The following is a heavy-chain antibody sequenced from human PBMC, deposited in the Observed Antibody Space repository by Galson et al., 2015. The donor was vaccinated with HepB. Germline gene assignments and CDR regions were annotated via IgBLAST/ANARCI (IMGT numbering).Heavy chain of an antibody. CDR1: GFTFSSYA. Sequence: SLRLSCAASGFTFSSYAMSWVHQAPGKGLEWVSAVSGSGGSTYYADSVKGRFTISRDNSKNTLYLQLNSLRAEGTAVYYCATVYCIGTSCYSGYFQHWGRGTLVTVSS. J-gene: IGHJ1*01. CDR2: VSGSGGST. D-gene: IGHD2-2*01. V-gene: IGHV3-23*01. CDR3: ATVYCIGTSCYSGYFQH.